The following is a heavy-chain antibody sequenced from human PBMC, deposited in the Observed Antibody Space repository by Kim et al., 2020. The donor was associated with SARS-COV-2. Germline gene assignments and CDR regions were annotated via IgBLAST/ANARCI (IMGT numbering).Heavy chain of an antibody. V-gene: IGHV3-30*02. Sequence: GGSLRLSCAASGFTFSSYGIHWVRQAPGKGLEWVAVIWYDGSNKYYADSVKGRFTISRDNSKNTLYLQMNSLRAEDTAVYYCAKTYYYGSGLGYWGQGTLVTVSS. CDR3: AKTYYYGSGLGY. CDR1: GFTFSSYG. CDR2: IWYDGSNK. D-gene: IGHD3-10*01. J-gene: IGHJ4*02.